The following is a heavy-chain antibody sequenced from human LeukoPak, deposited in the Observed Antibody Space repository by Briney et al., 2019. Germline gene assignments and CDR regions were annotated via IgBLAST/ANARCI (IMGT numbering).Heavy chain of an antibody. V-gene: IGHV3-30*02. D-gene: IGHD5-18*01. CDR3: ARGVQLWLPRFDY. CDR1: RFTFSRYG. Sequence: GGSLRLSCAASRFTFSRYGMHWVRQAPGKGLEWVAFIRYDGSNKHYADSVKGRFTISRDNAKNSLYLQMNSLRAEDTAVYYCARGVQLWLPRFDYWGQGTLVTVSS. J-gene: IGHJ4*02. CDR2: IRYDGSNK.